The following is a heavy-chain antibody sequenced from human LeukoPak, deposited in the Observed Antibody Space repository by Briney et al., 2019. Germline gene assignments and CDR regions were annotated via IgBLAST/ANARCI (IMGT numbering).Heavy chain of an antibody. CDR2: ISYSGST. J-gene: IGHJ4*02. CDR3: ARPTGDGYTDY. CDR1: GGSISSRNCC. Sequence: NPSETLSLICTVSGGSISSRNCCWGWIRQPPGKGLEWIASISYSGSTYYNPSFKSRVTISVDTSKNQFSLKLTSVTAADTAVYYCARPTGDGYTDYWGQGTLVTVSS. D-gene: IGHD5-18*01. V-gene: IGHV4-39*01.